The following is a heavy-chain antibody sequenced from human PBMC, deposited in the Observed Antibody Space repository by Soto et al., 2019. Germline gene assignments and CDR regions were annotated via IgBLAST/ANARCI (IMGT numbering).Heavy chain of an antibody. CDR1: GGSISSYY. Sequence: SETLSLTCTVSGGSISSYYWSWIRQPPGKGLEWIGYIYYSGSTNYNPSLKSRVTISVDTSKNQFSLKLSSMTAADTAVYYCARGDSGYDPLDYWGQGTLVTVSS. V-gene: IGHV4-59*01. D-gene: IGHD5-12*01. J-gene: IGHJ4*02. CDR2: IYYSGST. CDR3: ARGDSGYDPLDY.